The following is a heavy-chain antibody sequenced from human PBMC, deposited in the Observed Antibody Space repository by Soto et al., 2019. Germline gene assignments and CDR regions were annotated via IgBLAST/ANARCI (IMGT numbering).Heavy chain of an antibody. CDR2: IYYTGST. CDR1: GGSISSADYY. V-gene: IGHV4-30-4*01. J-gene: IGHJ5*02. D-gene: IGHD2-15*01. Sequence: SETLSLTCTVSGGSISSADYYWSWIRQPPGKGLEWIGYIYYTGSTYYNPSLKSRVIISLDTSKNHFSLKLSSVTAADTAVYICARTPIGYCSGGSWYGWFDPWGQGTLVTVSS. CDR3: ARTPIGYCSGGSWYGWFDP.